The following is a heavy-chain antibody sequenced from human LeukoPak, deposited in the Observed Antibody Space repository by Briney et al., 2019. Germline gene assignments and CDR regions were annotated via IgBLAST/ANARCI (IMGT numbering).Heavy chain of an antibody. CDR1: GGTFSSYA. V-gene: IGHV1-69*13. J-gene: IGHJ5*02. CDR2: IIPIFGTA. CDR3: ASYDFWSGSTKPFDP. D-gene: IGHD3-3*01. Sequence: ASVKVSCKASGGTFSSYAISWVRQAPGQGLEWMGGIIPIFGTANYAQKFQGRVTITADESTSTAYMELNSLRSEDTAVYYCASYDFWSGSTKPFDPWGQGTLVTVSS.